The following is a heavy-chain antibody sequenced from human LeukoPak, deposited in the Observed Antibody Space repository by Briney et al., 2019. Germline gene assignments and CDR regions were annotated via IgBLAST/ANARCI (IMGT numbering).Heavy chain of an antibody. CDR1: GFTFSSYA. J-gene: IGHJ4*02. CDR3: ARDSMVTEPIDY. CDR2: ISYDGSNK. D-gene: IGHD5-18*01. Sequence: PGGSLRLSCAAFGFTFSSYAMHWVRQAPGTGLEWVAVISYDGSNKYYADSVKGRFTISRDNSKNTLYLQMNSLRAEDTAVYYCARDSMVTEPIDYWGQGTLVTVSS. V-gene: IGHV3-30-3*01.